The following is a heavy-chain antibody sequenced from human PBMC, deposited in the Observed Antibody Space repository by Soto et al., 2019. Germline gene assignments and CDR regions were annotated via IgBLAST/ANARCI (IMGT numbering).Heavy chain of an antibody. V-gene: IGHV3-23*01. J-gene: IGHJ6*02. CDR1: GFTFSSST. Sequence: GGSLRLSCPASGFTFSSSTMNWVRQAPGKGLEWVSAIIDSGGYTYYADSVKGRFTISRDNSKNTLYLQMNSLRAEDTALYDCAKETYYYYGMDVWGQGTTVTVSS. CDR3: AKETYYYYGMDV. CDR2: IIDSGGYT.